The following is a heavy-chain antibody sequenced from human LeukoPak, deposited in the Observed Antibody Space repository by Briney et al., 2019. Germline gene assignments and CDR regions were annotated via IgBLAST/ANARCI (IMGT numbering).Heavy chain of an antibody. CDR3: ARDYFRSQQQSIHLDY. CDR1: GYTFTSYG. D-gene: IGHD2-2*02. Sequence: ASVKVSCKASGYTFTSYGISWVRQAPGQGLEWMGWISAYNGNTNYAQKLQGRVTMTTDTSTSTAYMELRSLRSDDTAVYYCARDYFRSQQQSIHLDYWGQGTLVTVSS. V-gene: IGHV1-18*01. J-gene: IGHJ4*02. CDR2: ISAYNGNT.